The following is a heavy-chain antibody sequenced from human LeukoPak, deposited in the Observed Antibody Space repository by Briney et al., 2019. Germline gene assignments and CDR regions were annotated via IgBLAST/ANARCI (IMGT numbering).Heavy chain of an antibody. J-gene: IGHJ5*02. CDR3: ARVVRYCSSTSCYTKLYWFDP. CDR1: GGSFSGYY. D-gene: IGHD2-2*02. V-gene: IGHV4-34*01. Sequence: SETLSLTCAVYGGSFSGYYWSWIRQPPGKGLEWIGEINHSGSTNYNPSLKSRVIISVDTSKNQFSLKLSSVTAADTAVYYCARVVRYCSSTSCYTKLYWFDPWGQGTLVTVSS. CDR2: INHSGST.